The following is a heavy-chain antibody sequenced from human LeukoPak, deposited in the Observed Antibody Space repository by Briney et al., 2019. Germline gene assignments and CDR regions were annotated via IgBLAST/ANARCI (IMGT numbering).Heavy chain of an antibody. Sequence: GGSLRLSCAASGFTVSSNYMSWVRQAPGQGLEWVSVIYSGGSTYYADSVKGRFTISRDNSKNTLYLQMNSLRAEDPAVYYCARVGDVDTAMVDYWGQGTLVTVSS. V-gene: IGHV3-66*01. CDR3: ARVGDVDTAMVDY. CDR1: GFTVSSNY. J-gene: IGHJ4*02. D-gene: IGHD5-18*01. CDR2: IYSGGST.